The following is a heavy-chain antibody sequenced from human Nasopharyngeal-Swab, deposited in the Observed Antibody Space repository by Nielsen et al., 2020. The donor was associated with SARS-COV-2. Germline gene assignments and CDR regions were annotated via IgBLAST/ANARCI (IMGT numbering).Heavy chain of an antibody. CDR2: INPSGGST. CDR1: GYTFTSYC. CDR3: ASAGITMVRGVITTWDYYIDV. J-gene: IGHJ6*03. D-gene: IGHD3-10*01. Sequence: ASVKVSCNASGYTFTSYCMHWVRQAPGQGLEWMGIINPSGGSTSYAQKFQGRVTMTRDTSTSTVYMELSSLRSEDTAVYYCASAGITMVRGVITTWDYYIDVWGKGTTVTVSS. V-gene: IGHV1-46*01.